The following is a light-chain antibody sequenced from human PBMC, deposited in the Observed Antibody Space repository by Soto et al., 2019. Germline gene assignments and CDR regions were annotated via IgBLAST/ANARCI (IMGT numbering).Light chain of an antibody. CDR3: PQYDNLPLT. J-gene: IGKJ4*01. CDR2: DAS. V-gene: IGKV1-33*01. Sequence: DIQMTQSPSSLSASVGDRVTITCQESQDISNYLNWYQQKPGKAPKLLIYDASNLETGVPSRFSGSGSGTDFTFTISSLQPEDIATYYCPQYDNLPLTFGGGTKVEIK. CDR1: QDISNY.